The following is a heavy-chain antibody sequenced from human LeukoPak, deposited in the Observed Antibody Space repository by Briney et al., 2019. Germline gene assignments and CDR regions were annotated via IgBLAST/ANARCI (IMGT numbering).Heavy chain of an antibody. CDR3: ARCRMVRGLILVDAFDI. V-gene: IGHV1-8*01. J-gene: IGHJ3*02. D-gene: IGHD3-10*01. CDR1: GYTFTSYD. CDR2: MNPNTGNT. Sequence: ASVKVSCKSSGYTFTSYDVNWVRQAPGEGLEWMGWMNPNTGNTGYAQKFQGRVTLTRSTPISTAYMELSSLKSEDTAVFYCARCRMVRGLILVDAFDIWGQGTMVTVSS.